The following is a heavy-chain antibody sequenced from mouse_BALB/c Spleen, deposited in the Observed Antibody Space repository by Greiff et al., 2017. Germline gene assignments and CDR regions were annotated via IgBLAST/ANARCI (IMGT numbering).Heavy chain of an antibody. J-gene: IGHJ4*01. V-gene: IGHV1-4*01. D-gene: IGHD2-1*01. Sequence: VKLQESGAELARPGASVKMSCKASGYTFTSYTMHWVKQRPGQGLEWIGYINPSSGYTNYNQKFKDKATLTADKSSSTAYMQLSSLTSEDSAVYYCAKFFYYGNYDYAMDYWGQGTSVTVSS. CDR2: INPSSGYT. CDR3: AKFFYYGNYDYAMDY. CDR1: GYTFTSYT.